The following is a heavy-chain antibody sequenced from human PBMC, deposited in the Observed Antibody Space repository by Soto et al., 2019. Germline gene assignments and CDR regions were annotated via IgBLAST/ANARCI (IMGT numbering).Heavy chain of an antibody. V-gene: IGHV4-31*03. CDR3: ARDADGFNP. J-gene: IGHJ5*02. Sequence: QVQLQESGPGLVKPSQTLSLTCTVSGGSISDDNYYWSWIRQHPGKGQEWIGYIHYSGTTYYNPSLMSRVAISVETSKNHFSLKLSSVTAADTAMYYCARDADGFNPWGQGTLVTVSS. D-gene: IGHD5-12*01. CDR2: IHYSGTT. CDR1: GGSISDDNYY.